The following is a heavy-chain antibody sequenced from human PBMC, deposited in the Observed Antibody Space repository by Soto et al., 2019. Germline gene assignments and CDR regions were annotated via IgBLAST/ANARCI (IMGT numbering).Heavy chain of an antibody. D-gene: IGHD3-22*01. CDR1: GFTFSSYA. V-gene: IGHV3-30-3*01. CDR2: ISYDGSNK. Sequence: HPGGSLRLSCAASGFTFSSYAMHWVRQAPGKGLEWVAVISYDGSNKYYADSVKGRFTISRDNSKNTLYLQMNSLRAEDTTVYYCAREHYYDSSGYWNPFDIWGQGTMVTVSS. CDR3: AREHYYDSSGYWNPFDI. J-gene: IGHJ3*02.